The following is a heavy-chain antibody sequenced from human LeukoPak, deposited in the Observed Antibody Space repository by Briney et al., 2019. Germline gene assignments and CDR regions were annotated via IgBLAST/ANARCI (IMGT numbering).Heavy chain of an antibody. Sequence: SETLSLTCTVSGGSISSGDYYWSWIRQPPGKGLEWIGYIYYSGSTYYNPSLKSRVTISVDTSKNQFSLKLSSVTAADTAVYYCARGPYSSTWSFDYWGQGRLVTVSS. CDR1: GGSISSGDYY. V-gene: IGHV4-30-4*02. J-gene: IGHJ4*02. CDR3: ARGPYSSTWSFDY. D-gene: IGHD6-13*01. CDR2: IYYSGST.